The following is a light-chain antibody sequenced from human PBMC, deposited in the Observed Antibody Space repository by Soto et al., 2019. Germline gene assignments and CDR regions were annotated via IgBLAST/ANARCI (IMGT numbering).Light chain of an antibody. J-gene: IGLJ1*01. CDR2: EVV. V-gene: IGLV2-8*01. CDR3: KSYAGSNTYV. CDR1: KNDIGVYDF. Sequence: QSALTQPPSASGSPGQSVTISCTGTKNDIGVYDFVSWYQHHPGKAPRLIIYEVVQRPSGVPDRFSGSKSGNTASLTVSGFQAADEADYFCKSYAGSNTYVFGSGTKVTV.